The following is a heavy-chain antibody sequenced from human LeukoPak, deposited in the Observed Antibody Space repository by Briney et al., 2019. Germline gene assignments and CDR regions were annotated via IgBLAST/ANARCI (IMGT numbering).Heavy chain of an antibody. D-gene: IGHD3-22*01. V-gene: IGHV4-38-2*02. J-gene: IGHJ3*02. Sequence: SETLSLTCTVSGYSISSGYYWGWIRQPPGKGLEWIGSIYPSGSTYYYPSLKSRVTISLDTSKNQFSLKLSSVTAADTAVYYCARDRVVVASEDDAFDIWGQGTMVTVSS. CDR2: IYPSGST. CDR3: ARDRVVVASEDDAFDI. CDR1: GYSISSGYY.